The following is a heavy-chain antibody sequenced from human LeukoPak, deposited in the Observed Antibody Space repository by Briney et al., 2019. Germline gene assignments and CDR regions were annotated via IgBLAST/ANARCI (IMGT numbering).Heavy chain of an antibody. V-gene: IGHV4-39*07. J-gene: IGHJ3*02. D-gene: IGHD5-24*01. CDR1: GGSISSRSYY. CDR2: IYYSGST. CDR3: ARGGLGRDNAFDI. Sequence: SETLSLTCTVSGGSISSRSYYWGWIRQPPGKGLEWIGSIYYSGSTYYNPSLKSRVTISVDTSKNQFSLRLSSVTAADTAVYYCARGGLGRDNAFDIWGQGTMVTVSS.